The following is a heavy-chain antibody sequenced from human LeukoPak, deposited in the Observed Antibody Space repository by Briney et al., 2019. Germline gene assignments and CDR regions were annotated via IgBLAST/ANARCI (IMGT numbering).Heavy chain of an antibody. V-gene: IGHV3-30*18. Sequence: PGGSLRLSCAASGFTFSSYGMHWVRQAPGKGLGWVAVISFDGNNKYYADSVKGRFTISRDNSKNTLYLQMNSLRAEDTAVYYCAKIREGGLQLWAPLDYWGQGTLVTVSS. CDR1: GFTFSSYG. CDR2: ISFDGNNK. CDR3: AKIREGGLQLWAPLDY. J-gene: IGHJ4*02. D-gene: IGHD5-18*01.